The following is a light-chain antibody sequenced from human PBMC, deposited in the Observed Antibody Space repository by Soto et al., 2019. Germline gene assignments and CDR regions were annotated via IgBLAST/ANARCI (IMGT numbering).Light chain of an antibody. V-gene: IGKV1-33*01. CDR1: QNIDSY. CDR3: QQYDDLPIT. Sequence: DIQMTQSQSSLSASVGDRVTITCRASQNIDSYLNWYQQKPGKAPKLLIDDASNLETGVPSRFSGSGSGTHFTFTISSLQPEDIATYYCQQYDDLPITFGHGTRLEIK. CDR2: DAS. J-gene: IGKJ5*01.